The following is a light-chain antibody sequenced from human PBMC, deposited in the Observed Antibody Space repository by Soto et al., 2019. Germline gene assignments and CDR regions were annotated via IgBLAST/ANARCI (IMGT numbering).Light chain of an antibody. CDR1: QSISSW. CDR3: QQYNSYPWT. V-gene: IGKV1-5*01. CDR2: DAS. J-gene: IGKJ1*01. Sequence: GDRVTITCRASQSISSWLAWYQQKPGKAPKLLIYDASSLESGVPSRFSGSGSGTEFTLTITSLQPDDFATYYCQQYNSYPWTFXQGTKMDIK.